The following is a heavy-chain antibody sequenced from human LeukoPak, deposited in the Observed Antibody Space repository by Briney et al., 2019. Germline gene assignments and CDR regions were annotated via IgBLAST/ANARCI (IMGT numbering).Heavy chain of an antibody. D-gene: IGHD3-22*01. CDR3: ARVPYDSSGYYGYYFDY. CDR1: GASISSYY. J-gene: IGHJ4*02. CDR2: IYYSGSA. Sequence: SETLSLTCTVSGASISSYYWSWIRQPPGKRLEWIGYIYYSGSANYNPSLKSRVTISVDTSKNQFSLKLSSVTAADTAVYYCARVPYDSSGYYGYYFDYWGQGTLVTVSS. V-gene: IGHV4-59*01.